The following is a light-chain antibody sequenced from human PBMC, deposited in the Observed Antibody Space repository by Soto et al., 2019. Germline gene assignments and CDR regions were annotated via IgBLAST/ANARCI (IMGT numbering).Light chain of an antibody. J-gene: IGKJ1*01. CDR1: QTIRRY. V-gene: IGKV1-5*03. CDR2: KVS. Sequence: DIQMTQSPSTLSASVGDRVTITCRASQTIRRYLAWYQQKPGKAPKLLISKVSSLEIGVPSRFSGRGSGTEFTLTISSLQPDDCATYHCQQDQCYRTLTFGQGTKVEIK. CDR3: QQDQCYRTLT.